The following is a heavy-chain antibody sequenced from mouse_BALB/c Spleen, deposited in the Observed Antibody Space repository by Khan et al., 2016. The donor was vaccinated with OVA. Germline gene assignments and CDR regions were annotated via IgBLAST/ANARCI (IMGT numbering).Heavy chain of an antibody. CDR3: ARGYGNYLYWYFDV. CDR1: GYSFTGYN. J-gene: IGHJ1*01. D-gene: IGHD2-1*01. V-gene: IGHV1-39*01. CDR2: IDPYYGGN. Sequence: VQLQQSGPELEKPGASVKISCKASGYSFTGYNMNWVKQNNGKSLEWIGNIDPYYGGNTYNQKFKGKATLTVDKTSSTAYMQLKSLTSEDSAVYYVARGYGNYLYWYFDVWGAGTTVTVSS.